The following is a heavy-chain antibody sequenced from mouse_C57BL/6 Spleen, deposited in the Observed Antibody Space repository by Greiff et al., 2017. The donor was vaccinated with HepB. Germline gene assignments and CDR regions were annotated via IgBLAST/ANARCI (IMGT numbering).Heavy chain of an antibody. V-gene: IGHV1-69*01. CDR1: GYTFTSYW. D-gene: IGHD3-3*01. CDR3: ARWRGRGYYFDY. CDR2: IDPSDSYT. Sequence: QVQLQQPGAELVMPGASVKLSCKASGYTFTSYWMHWVKQRPGQGLEWIGEIDPSDSYTNYNQKFKGKSTLTVEKSSSTAYMQLSSRTSEDSAVYYCARWRGRGYYFDYWGQGTTLTVSS. J-gene: IGHJ2*01.